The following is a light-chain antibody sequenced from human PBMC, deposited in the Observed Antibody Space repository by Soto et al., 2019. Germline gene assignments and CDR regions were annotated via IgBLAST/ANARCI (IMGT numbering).Light chain of an antibody. Sequence: DIRMTQSPSTLSASVGDRVTLPCRASQSISTWLAWYQQKPGKAPKLLIYKASNVESGVPSRFSGSGSGTEFTLTISSLQPDDFATYYCQQYSSHSTFGQGTKVDIK. CDR1: QSISTW. CDR2: KAS. V-gene: IGKV1-5*03. CDR3: QQYSSHST. J-gene: IGKJ1*01.